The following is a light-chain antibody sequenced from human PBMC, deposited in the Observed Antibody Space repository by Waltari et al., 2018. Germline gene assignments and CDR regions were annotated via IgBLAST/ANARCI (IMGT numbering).Light chain of an antibody. Sequence: DIQMTQSPSTLAASVGDSVTITCRASQSVSNWLAWYQQKPGKAPKVLISKASTLESGVPPRFSGSGYGTEFTLTISSLQPDDFATYYCQHRSNWPSLTFGGGTKVEI. CDR2: KAS. V-gene: IGKV1-5*03. CDR1: QSVSNW. J-gene: IGKJ4*01. CDR3: QHRSNWPSLT.